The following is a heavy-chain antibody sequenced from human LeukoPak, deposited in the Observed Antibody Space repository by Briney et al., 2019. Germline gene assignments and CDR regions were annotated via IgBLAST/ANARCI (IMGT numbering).Heavy chain of an antibody. CDR2: ISGGGGST. J-gene: IGHJ5*02. Sequence: GGSLRLSCAASGFTFSIYAMTWVRQAPGKGLEWVSTISGGGGSTYYADSVKGRFTISRDNSKNTLYLQMNSLGAEDTAVYYCAKESTVTPGNVNWFDTWGQGTLVTVSS. V-gene: IGHV3-23*01. D-gene: IGHD4-17*01. CDR1: GFTFSIYA. CDR3: AKESTVTPGNVNWFDT.